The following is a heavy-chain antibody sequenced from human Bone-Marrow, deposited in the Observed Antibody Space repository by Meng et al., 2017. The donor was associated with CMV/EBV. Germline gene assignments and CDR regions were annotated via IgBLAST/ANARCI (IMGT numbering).Heavy chain of an antibody. CDR2: INHSGST. V-gene: IGHV4-34*01. J-gene: IGHJ5*02. CDR3: ARTHYDILTGYYNIKKYNWFDP. Sequence: GYYWSWSRQPPGKGLEWIGEINHSGSTNYNPSLKSRVTISVDTSKNQFSLKLSSVTAADTAVYYCARTHYDILTGYYNIKKYNWFDPWGQGTLVTVSS. D-gene: IGHD3-9*01. CDR1: GYY.